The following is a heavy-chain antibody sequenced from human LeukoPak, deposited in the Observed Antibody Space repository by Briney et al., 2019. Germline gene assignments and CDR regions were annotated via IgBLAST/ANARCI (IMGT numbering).Heavy chain of an antibody. CDR3: ARGVWAPFDS. Sequence: GESLRLSCAASGFTFSYYWMNWVRQAPGKGLGWVANIKQDGSEKNYVVSVKGRFSISRDNAKNSLILQMNSLRDEDTAVYYCARGVWAPFDSWGQGTLVSVSS. CDR1: GFTFSYYW. V-gene: IGHV3-7*01. D-gene: IGHD7-27*01. CDR2: IKQDGSEK. J-gene: IGHJ4*02.